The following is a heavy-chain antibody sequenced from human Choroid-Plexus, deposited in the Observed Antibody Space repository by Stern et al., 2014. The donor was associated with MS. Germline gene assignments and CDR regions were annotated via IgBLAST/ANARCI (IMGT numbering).Heavy chain of an antibody. V-gene: IGHV3-30*18. Sequence: VKLVESGGGVVQPGRPLRLSCVASGFTFGSCAMHWVRQARGKGLEWGGGVSYDGSNNYYSDSVKVRFTISRDNSQNTLYMQMSSLRPEDTAVYYCAKDRQYLTYFFDHWGQGSLVTVSA. CDR2: VSYDGSNN. CDR3: AKDRQYLTYFFDH. CDR1: GFTFGSCA. D-gene: IGHD2/OR15-2a*01. J-gene: IGHJ5*02.